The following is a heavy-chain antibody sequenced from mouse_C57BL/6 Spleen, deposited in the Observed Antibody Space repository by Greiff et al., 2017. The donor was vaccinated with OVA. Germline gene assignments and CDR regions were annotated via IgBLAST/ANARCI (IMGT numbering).Heavy chain of an antibody. CDR1: GYTFTSYW. Sequence: QVQLQQPGAELVMPGASVKLSCKASGYTFTSYWMHWVKQRPGQGLEWIGEIDPSDSYTNYNQKFKGKSTLTVDKSSSTAYMQLSSLTSEDSAVYYCARSGYPLAMDYWGQGTSVTVSS. CDR2: IDPSDSYT. J-gene: IGHJ4*01. CDR3: ARSGYPLAMDY. D-gene: IGHD2-14*01. V-gene: IGHV1-69*01.